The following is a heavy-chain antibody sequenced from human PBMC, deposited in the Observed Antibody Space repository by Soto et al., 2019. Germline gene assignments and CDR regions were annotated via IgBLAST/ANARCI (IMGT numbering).Heavy chain of an antibody. D-gene: IGHD3-22*01. CDR1: GFSFNTFD. CDR3: AKIGVPYFYDRSGFTY. J-gene: IGHJ4*02. V-gene: IGHV3-30*18. Sequence: QVQLLESGGGVVQPGGSLRLSCAASGFSFNTFDMLWVRQAPGKGLERVSIISYDGADKYYADSVKGRFTISRDNSKNTLYLQMSRLRPDDTAVYYCAKIGVPYFYDRSGFTYWGQGTLVTVSS. CDR2: ISYDGADK.